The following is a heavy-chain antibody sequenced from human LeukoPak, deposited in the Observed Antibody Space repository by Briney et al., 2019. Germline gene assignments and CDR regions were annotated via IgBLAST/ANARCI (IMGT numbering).Heavy chain of an antibody. CDR3: ARGHWFGQLLAPDY. CDR2: NNPNSGGT. D-gene: IGHD3-10*01. Sequence: ASVKVSCKASGYTFTGYYIRWVRQAPGQGLEWMGWNNPNSGGTNYAQKFQGRVTMTRDTSINTAYMELNRLTSDDTAVYYCARGHWFGQLLAPDYWGQGTLVTVSS. V-gene: IGHV1-2*02. CDR1: GYTFTGYY. J-gene: IGHJ4*02.